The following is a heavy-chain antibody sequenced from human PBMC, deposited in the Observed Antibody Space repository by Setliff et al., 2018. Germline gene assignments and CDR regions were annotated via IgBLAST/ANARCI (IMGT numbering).Heavy chain of an antibody. D-gene: IGHD2-15*01. CDR2: MYYTGST. J-gene: IGHJ4*02. CDR3: ARRHCSGGSCYSLNYFDY. V-gene: IGHV4-59*08. Sequence: SETLSLTCTVSGASISSHYWSWIRQPPGKGLEWIGSMYYTGSTNYNPSLKSRVTISVDTSKKQFSLKLSSVTAADTAVYYCARRHCSGGSCYSLNYFDYWGQGTLVTVSS. CDR1: GASISSHY.